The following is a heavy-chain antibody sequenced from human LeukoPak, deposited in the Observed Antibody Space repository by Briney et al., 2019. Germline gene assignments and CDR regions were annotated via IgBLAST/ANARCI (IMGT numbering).Heavy chain of an antibody. J-gene: IGHJ4*02. CDR3: ARVTSDYEGSGIDY. CDR1: GGSISSSNW. D-gene: IGHD4-17*01. CDR2: IYHSGST. Sequence: TSGTLSLTCAVSGGSISSSNWWSWVRQPPGKGLEWIGEIYHSGSTNYNPSLKSRVTISVDKSKNQFSLKLSSVTAADTAVYYCARVTSDYEGSGIDYWGQGTLVTVSS. V-gene: IGHV4-4*02.